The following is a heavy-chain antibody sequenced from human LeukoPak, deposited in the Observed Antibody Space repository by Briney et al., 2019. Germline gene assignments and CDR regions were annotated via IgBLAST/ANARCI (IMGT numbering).Heavy chain of an antibody. CDR1: GYNFPSYG. V-gene: IGHV1-18*01. J-gene: IGHJ4*02. CDR3: ARGGGATYKYLDH. CDR2: ISPYNGNT. D-gene: IGHD1-26*01. Sequence: ASVKVSCKASGYNFPSYGISWVRQAPGQGLEWMAWISPYNGNTNYAQKLQGRVTVTTDTSTSTAYLELRSLRSDDTAVYFCARGGGATYKYLDHWGQGTLVTVSS.